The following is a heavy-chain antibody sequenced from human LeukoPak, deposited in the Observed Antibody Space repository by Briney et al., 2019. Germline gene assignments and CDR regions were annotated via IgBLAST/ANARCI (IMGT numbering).Heavy chain of an antibody. CDR3: ARTPQLGPYYYYYYYYMDV. J-gene: IGHJ6*03. D-gene: IGHD2-2*01. Sequence: SETLSLTCTVSGGSISSSSYYWGWIRQPPGKGLEWIGSIYYSGSTYYNPSLKSRVTISVDTSKNQFSLKLSSVTAADTAVYYCARTPQLGPYYYYYYYYMDVWGKGTTVTVSS. CDR2: IYYSGST. V-gene: IGHV4-39*07. CDR1: GGSISSSSYY.